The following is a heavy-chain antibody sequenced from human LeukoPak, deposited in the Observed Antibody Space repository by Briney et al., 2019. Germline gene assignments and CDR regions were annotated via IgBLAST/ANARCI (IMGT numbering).Heavy chain of an antibody. Sequence: SQTLSLTCTVSGGPITSGGYYWSWIRQHPGKGLEWVGFIYHSGTTFYNPSLRSRVTISVDTSENQFSLKLSSVTAADTAVYYCARGLDYTNYFDYWGQGTLVTVSS. CDR1: GGPITSGGYY. V-gene: IGHV4-31*03. D-gene: IGHD3/OR15-3a*01. CDR2: IYHSGTT. CDR3: ARGLDYTNYFDY. J-gene: IGHJ4*02.